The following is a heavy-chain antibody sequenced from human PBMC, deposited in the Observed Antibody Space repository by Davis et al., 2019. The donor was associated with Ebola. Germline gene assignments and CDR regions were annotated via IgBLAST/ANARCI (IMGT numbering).Heavy chain of an antibody. CDR3: ARATPYDYDGSGYHRFYFDY. CDR2: IIPVFGTA. Sequence: SVKVSCKASGGTFRSNAISWVRQAPGQGLEWMGGIIPVFGTANYAQKFKGRVTIIADESTSTAYMELSSLRYEDTAVYYCARATPYDYDGSGYHRFYFDYWGQGTLVTVSS. V-gene: IGHV1-69*13. CDR1: GGTFRSNA. D-gene: IGHD3-3*01. J-gene: IGHJ4*02.